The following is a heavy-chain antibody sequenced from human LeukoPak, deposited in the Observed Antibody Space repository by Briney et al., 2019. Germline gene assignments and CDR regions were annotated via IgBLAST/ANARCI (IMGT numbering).Heavy chain of an antibody. CDR3: ARDPYYDFWSGLPPYFDY. J-gene: IGHJ4*02. CDR1: GFTFNSYA. V-gene: IGHV3-48*04. D-gene: IGHD3-3*01. Sequence: PGGSLRLSCAASGFTFNSYAMHWIRQAPGKGVEWVSYISSSGSTIYYADSVKGRFTISRDNAKNSLYLQMNSLRAEDTAVYYCARDPYYDFWSGLPPYFDYWGQGTLVTVSS. CDR2: ISSSGSTI.